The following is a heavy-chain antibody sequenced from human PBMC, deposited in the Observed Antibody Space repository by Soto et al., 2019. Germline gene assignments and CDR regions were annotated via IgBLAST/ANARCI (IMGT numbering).Heavy chain of an antibody. Sequence: QVQLVQSGAEVKKPGSSVKVSCKASGGTFSTYTLYWVRQAPGQGLEWMGGISPGIDIRDYAQKFQGRVTITXXXXXXXXYMQLSTLISEDTALYYCAGGMCFGGSCYLDVWGQGTLVTVSS. J-gene: IGHJ4*02. CDR1: GGTFSTYT. CDR2: ISPGIDIR. CDR3: AGGMCFGGSCYLDV. V-gene: IGHV1-69*16. D-gene: IGHD2-15*01.